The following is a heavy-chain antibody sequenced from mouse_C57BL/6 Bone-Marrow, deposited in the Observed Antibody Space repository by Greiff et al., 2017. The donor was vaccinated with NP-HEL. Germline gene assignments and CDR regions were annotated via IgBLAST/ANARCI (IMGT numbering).Heavy chain of an antibody. V-gene: IGHV5-6*01. CDR3: ARVLYYYGSSWFAY. J-gene: IGHJ3*01. Sequence: EVKVVESGGDLVKPGGSLKLSCAASGFTFSSYGMSWVRPTPDKRLEWVATISSGGSYTYYPDSVKGRFTISRDNAKNTRYLQMSSLKSEDTAMYYCARVLYYYGSSWFAYWGQGTLVTVSA. CDR2: ISSGGSYT. D-gene: IGHD1-1*01. CDR1: GFTFSSYG.